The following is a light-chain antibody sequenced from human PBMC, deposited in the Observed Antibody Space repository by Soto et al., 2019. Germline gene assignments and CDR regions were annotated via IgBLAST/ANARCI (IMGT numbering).Light chain of an antibody. CDR3: SSYAGSNTYV. CDR1: SSDVGGYNY. J-gene: IGLJ1*01. V-gene: IGLV2-8*01. CDR2: EVS. Sequence: QSALTQPPSASGSPGQSVTISCTGTSSDVGGYNYVSWYQHHPGKAPKLMIYEVSKRPSGVPDRFSGSKSGNSASLTVSGLQAVDEADYYCSSYAGSNTYVFGTGTKLTVL.